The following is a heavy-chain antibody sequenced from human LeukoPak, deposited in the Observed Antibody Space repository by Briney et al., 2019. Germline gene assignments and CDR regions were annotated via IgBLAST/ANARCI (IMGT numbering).Heavy chain of an antibody. V-gene: IGHV4-59*01. Sequence: PSETLSLTCIVSGGSINCYYWIWIRQPPEKGLEWIGHISHSGRTNYNPSLQSQVTISVDTSNKQFSLKLNSVTAADTAVYYCARGYHSGIYGWFDPWGQGTQVTVSS. J-gene: IGHJ5*02. D-gene: IGHD3-10*01. CDR3: ARGYHSGIYGWFDP. CDR2: ISHSGRT. CDR1: GGSINCYY.